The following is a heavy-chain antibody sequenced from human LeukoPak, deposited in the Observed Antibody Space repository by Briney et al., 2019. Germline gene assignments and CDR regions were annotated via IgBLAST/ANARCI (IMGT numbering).Heavy chain of an antibody. Sequence: ASVKVSCKASGYTFTSYGISWVRQAPGQGLEWMGWISAYNGNTNYAQKLQGRVTMTTDTSTNTAYMELRRLRSDDTAVYYCARSPGIVATANGYLDYWGQGTLVTVSS. V-gene: IGHV1-18*01. D-gene: IGHD5-12*01. CDR3: ARSPGIVATANGYLDY. CDR2: ISAYNGNT. CDR1: GYTFTSYG. J-gene: IGHJ4*02.